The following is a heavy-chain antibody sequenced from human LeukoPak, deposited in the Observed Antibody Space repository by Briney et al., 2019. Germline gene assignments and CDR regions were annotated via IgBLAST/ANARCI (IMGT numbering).Heavy chain of an antibody. CDR3: AGTALWGYSSSWYYY. Sequence: SETLSLTCAVYGGSFSGYYWSWIRQPPGKGLEWIGEINHSGSTNYNPSLKSRVTISVDTSKNQFSLKLSSVTAADTAVYYCAGTALWGYSSSWYYYWGQGTLVTVSS. CDR1: GGSFSGYY. CDR2: INHSGST. V-gene: IGHV4-34*01. J-gene: IGHJ4*02. D-gene: IGHD6-13*01.